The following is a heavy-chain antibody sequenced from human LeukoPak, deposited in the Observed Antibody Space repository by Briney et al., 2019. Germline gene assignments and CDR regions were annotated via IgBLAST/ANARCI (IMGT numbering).Heavy chain of an antibody. CDR3: ATTPRGYSSGWYIDY. Sequence: GASVKVSCKASGYTFTGYYMHWVRQAPGQGLEWMGWINPNSGGTNYAQKFQGRVTMTEDTSTDTAYMELSSLRSEDTAVYYCATTPRGYSSGWYIDYWGQGTLVTVSS. J-gene: IGHJ4*02. CDR1: GYTFTGYY. D-gene: IGHD6-19*01. CDR2: INPNSGGT. V-gene: IGHV1-2*02.